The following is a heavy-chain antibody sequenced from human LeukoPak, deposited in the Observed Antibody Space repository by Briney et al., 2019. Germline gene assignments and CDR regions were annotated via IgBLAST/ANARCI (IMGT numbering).Heavy chain of an antibody. V-gene: IGHV4-59*01. J-gene: IGHJ5*02. CDR2: IYYSGST. CDR3: ARVDNGLTAYGSGRSETNWIDP. Sequence: PSWTLSLTCTVSVGTISSYYWSWIRQPPGRGREGVGCIYYSGSTNYNPCLKSLGTISVDTSKSQFSLKRRSVTAADTAVYYCARVDNGLTAYGSGRSETNWIDPWGQGTPVTVS. CDR1: VGTISSYY. D-gene: IGHD3-10*01.